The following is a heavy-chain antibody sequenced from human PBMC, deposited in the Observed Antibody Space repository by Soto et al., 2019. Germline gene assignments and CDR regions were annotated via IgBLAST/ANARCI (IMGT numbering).Heavy chain of an antibody. J-gene: IGHJ4*02. Sequence: GESLKISCKGSGYSFTSYWIGWVRQMPGKGLEWMGIIYPGDSDTRYSPSFQGQVTISADKSISTAYLQWSSLKASDTAMYYCARGTSSSWYKYYSDYWGQGTLVTVSS. CDR3: ARGTSSSWYKYYSDY. V-gene: IGHV5-51*01. D-gene: IGHD6-13*01. CDR1: GYSFTSYW. CDR2: IYPGDSDT.